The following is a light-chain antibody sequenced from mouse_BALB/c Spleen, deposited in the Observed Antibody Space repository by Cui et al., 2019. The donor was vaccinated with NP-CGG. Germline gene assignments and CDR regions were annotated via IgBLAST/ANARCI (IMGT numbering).Light chain of an antibody. J-gene: IGLJ1*01. CDR3: ALWYSNHWV. V-gene: IGLV1*01. CDR2: GTN. Sequence: QAVVTQASSFTTSPGETVTLTCRSSTGAVTTSSYANWVQEKPDHLFTGLIGGTNNRAPGVPARFSGSLIGDKAALTITGAQTEDEAIYFCALWYSNHWVFGGGTKLTVL. CDR1: TGAVTTSSY.